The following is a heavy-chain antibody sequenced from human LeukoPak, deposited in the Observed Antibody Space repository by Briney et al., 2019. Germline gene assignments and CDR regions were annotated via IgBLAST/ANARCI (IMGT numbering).Heavy chain of an antibody. CDR1: GFTFSSYE. V-gene: IGHV3-48*03. CDR3: AELGITMIRGV. J-gene: IGHJ6*04. CDR2: ISSSGSTI. Sequence: GGSLRLSCAVSGFTFSSYEMNWVRQAPGKGLEWVSYISSSGSTIYYADSVKGRFTISRDNAKNSLYLQMNSLRAEDTAVYYCAELGITMIRGVWGKGTTVTISS. D-gene: IGHD3-22*01.